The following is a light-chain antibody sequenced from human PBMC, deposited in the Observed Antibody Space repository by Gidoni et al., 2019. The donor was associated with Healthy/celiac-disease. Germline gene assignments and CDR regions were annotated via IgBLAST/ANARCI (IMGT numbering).Light chain of an antibody. Sequence: DIVMTQSPASLAVSLCERATINCKSSQSVLYSSNNKHYLAWYPQKPGQPPKLLIYWASTRDSGVPDRSSGSASGTYFPLTLSSLQAEAVAVYYCQHSSSPPLTFGRGTKVEIK. J-gene: IGKJ4*01. CDR3: QHSSSPPLT. CDR2: WAS. V-gene: IGKV4-1*01. CDR1: QSVLYSSNNKHY.